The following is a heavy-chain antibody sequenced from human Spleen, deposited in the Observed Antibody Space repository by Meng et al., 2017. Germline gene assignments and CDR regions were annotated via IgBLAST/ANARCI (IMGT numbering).Heavy chain of an antibody. CDR3: ARDQGEDYAGHHYGMDV. V-gene: IGHV3-66*02. J-gene: IGHJ6*02. CDR1: GFTVSSNY. Sequence: GGSLRLSCAASGFTVSSNYMSWVRQAPGKGLEWVSVIYSGGSTYYADSVKGRFTISRDNSKNTLYLQMNSLRDEDTAVYYCARDQGEDYAGHHYGMDVWGQGTTVTVSS. CDR2: IYSGGST. D-gene: IGHD3-16*01.